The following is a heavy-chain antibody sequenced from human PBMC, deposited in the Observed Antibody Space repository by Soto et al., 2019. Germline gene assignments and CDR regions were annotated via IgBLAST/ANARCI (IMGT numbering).Heavy chain of an antibody. CDR3: ASSTGYRIFDC. V-gene: IGHV2-5*02. CDR1: GFSLSTTGVG. Sequence: QITLKESGPTLVKPTQTLTLTCTFSGFSLSTTGVGVGWIRQPPVKALEWLALIFWDDDKRYSPSLKSRLTITEDTSKNQVFFTMTNMDSVDTATYYCASSTGYRIFDCWGQGTLVAVSS. J-gene: IGHJ4*02. D-gene: IGHD3-9*01. CDR2: IFWDDDK.